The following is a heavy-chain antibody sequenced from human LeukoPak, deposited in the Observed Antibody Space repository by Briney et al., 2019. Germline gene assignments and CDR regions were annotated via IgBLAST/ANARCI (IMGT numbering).Heavy chain of an antibody. CDR3: AREMATIMGVSGNFDY. Sequence: PGGSLRLSCAASGFTFSNYAMTWVRQAPGKGLEWVSVISGNTGSTYYADSVKGRFTISRDNSKNTLYLQMNSLRAEDTAVYYCAREMATIMGVSGNFDYWGQGTLVTVSS. CDR1: GFTFSNYA. D-gene: IGHD5-24*01. J-gene: IGHJ4*02. CDR2: ISGNTGST. V-gene: IGHV3-23*01.